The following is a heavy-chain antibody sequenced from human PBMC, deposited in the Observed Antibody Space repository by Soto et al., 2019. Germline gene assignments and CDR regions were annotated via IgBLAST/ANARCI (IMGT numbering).Heavy chain of an antibody. Sequence: SETLSLTCTVSGGSISSSSYYWGWIRQPPGEGLEWIGSIYYSGSTYYNPSLKSRVTISVDTSKNQFSLKLSSVTAADTAVYYCARQVDYYYGMDVWGQGTTVTVSS. CDR2: IYYSGST. J-gene: IGHJ6*02. V-gene: IGHV4-39*01. CDR3: ARQVDYYYGMDV. CDR1: GGSISSSSYY. D-gene: IGHD2-2*01.